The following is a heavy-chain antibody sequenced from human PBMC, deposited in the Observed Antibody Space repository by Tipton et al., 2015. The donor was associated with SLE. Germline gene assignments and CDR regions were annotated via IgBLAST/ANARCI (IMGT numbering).Heavy chain of an antibody. CDR2: IKQDGSEK. V-gene: IGHV3-7*05. J-gene: IGHJ4*02. CDR1: GFTFSRHW. CDR3: AKAMYGGYY. D-gene: IGHD5-12*01. Sequence: SLRLSCAASGFTFSRHWMSWVRQAPGKGLEWVANIKQDGSEKFFVDSVKGRFTISRDNAKNSLYLQMDSLRAEDTAVYYCAKAMYGGYYWGQGILVTVSS.